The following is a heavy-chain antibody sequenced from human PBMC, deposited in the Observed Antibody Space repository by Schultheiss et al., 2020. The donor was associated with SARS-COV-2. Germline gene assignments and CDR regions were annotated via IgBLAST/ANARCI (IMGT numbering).Heavy chain of an antibody. CDR3: ARDSGSSGNSAFDI. J-gene: IGHJ3*02. Sequence: GGSLRLSCTASGFTFGDYAMSWFRQAPGKGLEWVGFIRSKAYGGTTEYAASVKGRFTISRDDSKNSLYLQMNSLKIEDTAVYYCARDSGSSGNSAFDIWGQGTMVTVSS. CDR2: IRSKAYGGTT. CDR1: GFTFGDYA. D-gene: IGHD4-23*01. V-gene: IGHV3-49*03.